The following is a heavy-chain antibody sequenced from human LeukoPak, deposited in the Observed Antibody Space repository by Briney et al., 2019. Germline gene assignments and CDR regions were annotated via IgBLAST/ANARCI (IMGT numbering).Heavy chain of an antibody. D-gene: IGHD3-3*01. Sequence: ASVKASCKASGYTFIRYDINWVRQAPGQGLEWMGWMNPNSGNTGYAQKFQGRVTVTRNASISTAYMELSSLRSEDTAVYYCARKFTLRPRNNWFDLLGQGTPVNVSS. CDR2: MNPNSGNT. J-gene: IGHJ5*02. V-gene: IGHV1-8*01. CDR3: ARKFTLRPRNNWFDL. CDR1: GYTFIRYD.